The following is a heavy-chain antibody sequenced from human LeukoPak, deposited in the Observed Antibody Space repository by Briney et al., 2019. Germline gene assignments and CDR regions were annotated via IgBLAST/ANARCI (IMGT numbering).Heavy chain of an antibody. CDR2: IFHDGST. J-gene: IGHJ3*02. D-gene: IGHD6-19*01. V-gene: IGHV4-39*07. CDR1: GGSISDSSYY. CDR3: ARDAYSSGWYGAFDI. Sequence: SETLSLTCTVSGGSISDSSYYWGWVRQSPGKGLDWIGSIFHDGSTNYNPSLKSRVTISVDRSKNQFSLKLSSVTAADTAVYYCARDAYSSGWYGAFDIWGQGTMVTVSS.